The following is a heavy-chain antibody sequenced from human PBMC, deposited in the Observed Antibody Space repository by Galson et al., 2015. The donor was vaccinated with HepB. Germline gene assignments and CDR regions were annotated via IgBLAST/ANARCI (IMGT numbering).Heavy chain of an antibody. V-gene: IGHV3-30*04. Sequence: SLRLSSAASGFIFSHYAMHWVRQSPGKGLEWVAVISDDGNKKYYTDSVKGRFTISRDSSNNTVSLQMDSLRAEDTTLYYCARASGVTHPFEYWGQGALVTVSS. CDR2: ISDDGNKK. CDR1: GFIFSHYA. D-gene: IGHD4-11*01. CDR3: ARASGVTHPFEY. J-gene: IGHJ4*02.